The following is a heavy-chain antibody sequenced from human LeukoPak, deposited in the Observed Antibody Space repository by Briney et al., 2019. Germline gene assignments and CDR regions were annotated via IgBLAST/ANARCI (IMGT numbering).Heavy chain of an antibody. J-gene: IGHJ4*02. CDR1: GFTFGDYA. D-gene: IGHD4-23*01. V-gene: IGHV3-49*03. CDR3: TRVDYGGAPRRNY. CDR2: IRSKTYGGTT. Sequence: GGSLRLSRTASGFTFGDYALSWFRQAPGKGLEWVSFIRSKTYGGTTQYAASVKGRFNISRNDSKSVAYLQMNSLKIDDTAVYYCTRVDYGGAPRRNYWGQGTLVTVSS.